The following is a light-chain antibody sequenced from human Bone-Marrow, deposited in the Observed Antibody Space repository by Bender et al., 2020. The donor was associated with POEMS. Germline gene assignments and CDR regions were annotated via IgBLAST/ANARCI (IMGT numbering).Light chain of an antibody. CDR3: AFWDDSLNGWV. CDR1: SSDVGSYNL. J-gene: IGLJ3*02. V-gene: IGLV2-14*02. CDR2: EVA. Sequence: QSALTPPASVSGSPGQTITVSCTGTSSDVGSYNLVSWYQQHPGKVPTVIIYEVAKRPSGVSDRFSGTKSGDTTSLAISGRQSEDEADYYCAFWDDSLNGWVFGGRTKLTV.